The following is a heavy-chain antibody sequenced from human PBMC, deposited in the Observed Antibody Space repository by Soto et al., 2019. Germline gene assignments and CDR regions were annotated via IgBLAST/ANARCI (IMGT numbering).Heavy chain of an antibody. CDR1: GFSLSTSGVG. Sequence: QITLKESGPTLVKPPQTLTLTCTFSGFSLSTSGVGVGWIRQPPGKALEWLALIYWDDDKRYSPSLKSRLTITKDTSKNQVVLTMTNMDPVDTATYYCAHVYGGYDNFDYWGQGTLVTVSS. J-gene: IGHJ4*02. V-gene: IGHV2-5*02. D-gene: IGHD5-12*01. CDR2: IYWDDDK. CDR3: AHVYGGYDNFDY.